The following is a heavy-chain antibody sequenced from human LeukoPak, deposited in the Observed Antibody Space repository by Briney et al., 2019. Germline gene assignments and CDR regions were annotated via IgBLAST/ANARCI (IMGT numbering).Heavy chain of an antibody. CDR1: GFTVSSNY. CDR3: AREVDSGSYRPSYYFDY. Sequence: TGGSLRLSCAASGFTVSSNYMSWIRQAPGKGLEWVSVIYSGGSTYYADSVKGRFTISRDNSKNTLYLQMNSLRAEDTAVYYCAREVDSGSYRPSYYFDYWGQGTLVTVSS. J-gene: IGHJ4*02. V-gene: IGHV3-53*01. D-gene: IGHD1-26*01. CDR2: IYSGGST.